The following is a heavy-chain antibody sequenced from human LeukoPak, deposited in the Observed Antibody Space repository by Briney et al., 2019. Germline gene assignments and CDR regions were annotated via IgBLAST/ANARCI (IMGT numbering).Heavy chain of an antibody. D-gene: IGHD3-3*01. CDR1: GGSISSYY. CDR2: IYYSGTT. V-gene: IGHV4-59*06. Sequence: SETLSLTCTVSGGSISSYYWSWIRQPPGKGLEWLGYIYYSGTTHVNPSLRSRVAMSLDTSKNPLSLKLTSVTAADTAVYYCARGPWDNYWSGPGAAYDIWGQGTMVSVSS. J-gene: IGHJ3*02. CDR3: ARGPWDNYWSGPGAAYDI.